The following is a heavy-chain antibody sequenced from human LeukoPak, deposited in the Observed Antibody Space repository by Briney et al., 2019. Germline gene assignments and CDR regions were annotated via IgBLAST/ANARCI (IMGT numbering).Heavy chain of an antibody. CDR1: GYTFSNYV. CDR2: ISTYTGNS. V-gene: IGHV1-18*01. CDR3: ARDRGRQKWFQGLDP. D-gene: IGHD3-22*01. J-gene: IGHJ5*02. Sequence: ASVKVSCKASGYTFSNYVLTWVRQAPGQGLEWMGRISTYTGNSNYAQKFQDRVTMTTDTSTSTAHMELRSLRSDDTALYYCARDRGRQKWFQGLDPWGQGTLVTVSS.